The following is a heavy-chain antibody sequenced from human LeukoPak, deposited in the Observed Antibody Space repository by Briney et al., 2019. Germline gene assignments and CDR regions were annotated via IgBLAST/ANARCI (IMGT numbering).Heavy chain of an antibody. J-gene: IGHJ5*02. D-gene: IGHD4-17*01. V-gene: IGHV3-21*04. CDR2: IDTTGGSI. CDR3: ARMIRDYGDSNWFDP. CDR1: GFRFSGYS. Sequence: GGSLRLSCAASGFRFSGYSMNWVRQAPGKGLEWVSSIDTTGGSIWYADSVKGRFTISRENAKNSLNLQMNSLRAEDTAIYYCARMIRDYGDSNWFDPWGQGTLVTVSS.